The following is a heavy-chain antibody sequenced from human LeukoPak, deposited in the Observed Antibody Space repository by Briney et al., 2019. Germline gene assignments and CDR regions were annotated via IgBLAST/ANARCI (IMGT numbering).Heavy chain of an antibody. J-gene: IGHJ4*02. CDR3: ARDQEGFDY. V-gene: IGHV1-46*01. CDR2: IYPRDGST. Sequence: ASVKVSCKASGNTFTNNYLHWVRQAPGQGLEWMGMIYPRDGSTSYAQNFQGRVTVTRDTSTTTVHMELRGLRSEDTAVYYCARDQEGFDYWGQATVVTVSS. CDR1: GNTFTNNY.